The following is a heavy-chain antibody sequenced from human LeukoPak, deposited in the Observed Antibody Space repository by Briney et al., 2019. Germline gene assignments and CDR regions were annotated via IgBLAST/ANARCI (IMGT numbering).Heavy chain of an antibody. Sequence: PGGSLRLSCAASGFTFSSYAMSWVRQAPGKGLEWVSAISGSGGSTYYADSVEGRFTISRDNSKNTLYLQMNSLRAEDTAVYYCARRLPPNYYDSSGPFDYWGQGTLVTVSS. D-gene: IGHD3-22*01. CDR2: ISGSGGST. CDR3: ARRLPPNYYDSSGPFDY. J-gene: IGHJ4*02. CDR1: GFTFSSYA. V-gene: IGHV3-23*01.